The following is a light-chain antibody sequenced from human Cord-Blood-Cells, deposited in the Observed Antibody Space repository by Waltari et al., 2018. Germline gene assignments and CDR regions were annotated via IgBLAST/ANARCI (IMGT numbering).Light chain of an antibody. CDR1: QSVLYSSNNKNY. CDR3: QQYYSTPWT. CDR2: WAS. J-gene: IGKJ1*01. V-gene: IGKV4-1*01. Sequence: DIVMTQSPDSLAVSLGERATINCKSSQSVLYSSNNKNYLAWYQQKPGQPPKLLIYWASTRKSGVPDRFSGSGSGTDFTLTISSLQAEDVAVYYFQQYYSTPWTFGQGTKVEIK.